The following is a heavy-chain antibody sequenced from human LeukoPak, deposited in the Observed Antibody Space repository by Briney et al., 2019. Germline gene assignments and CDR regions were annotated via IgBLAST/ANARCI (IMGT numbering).Heavy chain of an antibody. CDR1: GFTFSDYY. J-gene: IGHJ4*02. CDR3: ARGRWELLFYFDY. CDR2: ISSSGSTI. D-gene: IGHD1-26*01. Sequence: GGSLRLSCAASGFTFSDYYMNWIRQAPGKGPEWVSYISSSGSTIYYADSVKGRFTISRDNAKNSLYLQMNSLRAEDTAVYYCARGRWELLFYFDYWGQGTLVTVSS. V-gene: IGHV3-11*04.